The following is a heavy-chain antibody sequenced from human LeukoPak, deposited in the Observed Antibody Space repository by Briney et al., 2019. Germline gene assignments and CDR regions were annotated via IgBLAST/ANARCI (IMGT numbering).Heavy chain of an antibody. CDR3: ARVQQYDKFDY. J-gene: IGHJ4*02. Sequence: PGGSLRLSCAASGFTFDDYDISWVRQAPGKGLEWVSGISWNGKNIGYADSARGRFTISRDNARNSLYLQMNSLRAEDTALYYCARVQQYDKFDYWGQGALVTVSS. CDR1: GFTFDDYD. D-gene: IGHD3-22*01. CDR2: ISWNGKNI. V-gene: IGHV3-20*04.